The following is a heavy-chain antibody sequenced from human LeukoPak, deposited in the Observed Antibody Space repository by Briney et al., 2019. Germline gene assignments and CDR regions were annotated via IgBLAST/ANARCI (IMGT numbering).Heavy chain of an antibody. V-gene: IGHV3-23*01. D-gene: IGHD5-24*01. Sequence: PGGSLRLSCAASGFTFTSHAMTWVRQAPGKGLEWVCTTGISSVNTLCADSVNGRFSISRDNSRNTLDLQMNNLRVDDTAVYCATGDGIGKHPRAYYFANWGQGTLVTVSS. J-gene: IGHJ4*02. CDR2: TGISSVNT. CDR3: TGDGIGKHPRAYYFAN. CDR1: GFTFTSHA.